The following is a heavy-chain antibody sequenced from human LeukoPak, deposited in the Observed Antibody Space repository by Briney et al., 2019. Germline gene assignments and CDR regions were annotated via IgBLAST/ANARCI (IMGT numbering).Heavy chain of an antibody. CDR3: ARDWGGSGYFDY. CDR1: GFTFSRYA. D-gene: IGHD3-16*01. V-gene: IGHV3-64*01. CDR2: ISSNGGST. J-gene: IGHJ4*02. Sequence: GGSLRLSCAASGFTFSRYAMHWVREAPGKGLEYVSAISSNGGSTYYANSVKGRFTISRDNSKNTLYLQMGSLRAEDMAVYYCARDWGGSGYFDYWGQGTLVTVSS.